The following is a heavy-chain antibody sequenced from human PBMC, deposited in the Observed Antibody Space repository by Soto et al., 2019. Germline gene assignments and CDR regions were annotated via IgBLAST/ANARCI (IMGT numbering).Heavy chain of an antibody. CDR2: IWCDGNTK. Sequence: QIQLVESGGGVVQPGRSLRLSCTASGFTFNSYGFNWVRQAPGKGLEWVAVIWCDGNTKYYADSVKGRFTISRDNLRSTVYLQMNSLTAEDTAVYYCARPLVAPVAGPYYYGMDVWGQGTTVTVSS. CDR1: GFTFNSYG. J-gene: IGHJ6*02. D-gene: IGHD6-19*01. V-gene: IGHV3-33*01. CDR3: ARPLVAPVAGPYYYGMDV.